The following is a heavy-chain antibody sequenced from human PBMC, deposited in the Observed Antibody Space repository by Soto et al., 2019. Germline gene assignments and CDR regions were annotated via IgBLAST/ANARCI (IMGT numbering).Heavy chain of an antibody. D-gene: IGHD3-22*01. CDR1: GFTFSSYA. CDR2: INSDGSST. V-gene: IGHV3-74*01. J-gene: IGHJ5*02. CDR3: ARATYYYDSSGYYPARGTNWFDP. Sequence: GGSLRLSCAASGFTFSSYAMSWVRQAPGKGLVWVSRINSDGSSTSYADSVKGRFTISRDNAKNTLYLQMNSLRAEDTAVYYCARATYYYDSSGYYPARGTNWFDPWGQGTLVTVSS.